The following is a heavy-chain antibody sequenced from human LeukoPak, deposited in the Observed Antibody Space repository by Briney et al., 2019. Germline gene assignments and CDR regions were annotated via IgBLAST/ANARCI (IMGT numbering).Heavy chain of an antibody. D-gene: IGHD5-12*01. CDR1: AYTFTSSG. J-gene: IGHJ4*02. CDR2: ISVYSDST. V-gene: IGHV1-18*01. Sequence: ASVTVSYTASAYTFTSSGISWVRQAPGHGLEWMGWISVYSDSTNYAQMLQGRVTMTTDTSTSTSYMELRSLGSDDTAVYYCFSHATKWGIWGQGTLVTVSS. CDR3: FSHATKWGI.